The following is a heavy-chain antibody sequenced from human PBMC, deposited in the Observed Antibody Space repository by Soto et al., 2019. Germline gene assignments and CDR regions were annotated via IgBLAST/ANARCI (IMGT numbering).Heavy chain of an antibody. V-gene: IGHV3-9*01. Sequence: EVQLVESGGGLVHPGRSLRLSCAASGFTFDDYAMHWVRQAPGKGLEWVSGISWNSGSIGYADSVKGRFTISRDNAKNSLYLQMKRLRAEDTALYYCAKDTCALSYYFAYRVQGTLVTVSS. D-gene: IGHD3-16*02. CDR3: AKDTCALSYYFAY. J-gene: IGHJ4*02. CDR2: ISWNSGSI. CDR1: GFTFDDYA.